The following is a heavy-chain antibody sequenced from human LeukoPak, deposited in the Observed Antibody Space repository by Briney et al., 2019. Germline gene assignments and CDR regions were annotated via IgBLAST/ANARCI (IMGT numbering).Heavy chain of an antibody. V-gene: IGHV3-74*01. D-gene: IGHD1-26*01. Sequence: GGSLRLSCAASGFTFSSYWMHWVRQAPGKGLVWVSRIKSDGSSTSYADSVQGRFTISRDNAKNTLYLQMNSLRAEDTAVYYCASQTVVGATDYWGQGTLLIVSS. CDR1: GFTFSSYW. CDR2: IKSDGSST. CDR3: ASQTVVGATDY. J-gene: IGHJ4*02.